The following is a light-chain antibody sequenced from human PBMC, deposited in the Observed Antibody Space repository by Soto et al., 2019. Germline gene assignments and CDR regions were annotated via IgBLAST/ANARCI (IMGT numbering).Light chain of an antibody. CDR3: KSYNGAAWT. J-gene: IGKJ1*01. Sequence: DIQMTQSPSSLSASVGDRVTITCRASQGISTYLVWYQQKPGTVPKLLIFAASTLQSGVPSRFSGSGSGTDFTLTISRLHPEDVATYYCKSYNGAAWTFGPATKVEIK. V-gene: IGKV1-27*01. CDR1: QGISTY. CDR2: AAS.